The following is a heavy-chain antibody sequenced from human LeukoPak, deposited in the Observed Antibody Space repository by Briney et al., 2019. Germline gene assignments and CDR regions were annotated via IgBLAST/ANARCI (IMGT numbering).Heavy chain of an antibody. J-gene: IGHJ4*02. CDR3: ASAIVATDQDPPFDF. Sequence: GGSLRLSCAASGFSFCDSHMSWIRQAPGKGLEWVSYISGSSNTIYKADSVKGRFTISRDNAKNSLYLQMNSLRVEDTAVYYCASAIVATDQDPPFDFWGQGTLVTVSS. CDR2: ISGSSNTI. D-gene: IGHD5-12*01. V-gene: IGHV3-11*01. CDR1: GFSFCDSH.